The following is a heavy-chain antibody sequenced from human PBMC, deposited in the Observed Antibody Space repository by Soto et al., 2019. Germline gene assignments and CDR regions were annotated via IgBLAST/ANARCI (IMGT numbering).Heavy chain of an antibody. CDR1: GFTFSSYW. Sequence: GGSLRLSCAASGFTFSSYWMHWVRQAPGKGLVWVSRINSDGSSTSYADSVKGRFTISRDNAKNTLYLQMNSLRAEDTAVYYCARGGYRLGYYYMDVWGKGTTVTVSS. CDR3: ARGGYRLGYYYMDV. V-gene: IGHV3-74*01. CDR2: INSDGSST. J-gene: IGHJ6*03. D-gene: IGHD5-18*01.